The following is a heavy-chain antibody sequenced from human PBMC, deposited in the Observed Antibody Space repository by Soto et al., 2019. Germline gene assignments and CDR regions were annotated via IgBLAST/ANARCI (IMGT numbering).Heavy chain of an antibody. CDR3: AKALRFTFTTGYYMDV. CDR2: ISGSGST. D-gene: IGHD3-16*01. CDR1: GFTVSSYA. V-gene: IGHV3-23*01. J-gene: IGHJ6*03. Sequence: ESGGGLVQPGGSLRLSCAASGFTVSSYAMSWVRQAPGKGLEWVSVISGSGSTYSADSVKGRFTISRDSSKNTVYLQMNSLRAEDTAVYYCAKALRFTFTTGYYMDVLGRGTTVTVSS.